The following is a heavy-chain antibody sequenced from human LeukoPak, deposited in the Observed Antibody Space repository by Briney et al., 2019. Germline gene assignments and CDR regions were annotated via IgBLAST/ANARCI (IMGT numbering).Heavy chain of an antibody. J-gene: IGHJ4*02. CDR2: ISGSGGST. Sequence: PGGSLRLSCAASGFTFSSYAMRWVRQAPGKGLEWVSSISGSGGSTYYADSVEGRFTISRDNSKNTLYLKMNSLRAEDTAVYYCAKAKNYSGYLYFDYWGQGTLVTVSS. CDR3: AKAKNYSGYLYFDY. V-gene: IGHV3-23*01. D-gene: IGHD5-12*01. CDR1: GFTFSSYA.